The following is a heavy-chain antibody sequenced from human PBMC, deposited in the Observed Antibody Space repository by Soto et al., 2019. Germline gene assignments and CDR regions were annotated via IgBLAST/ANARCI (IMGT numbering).Heavy chain of an antibody. CDR1: GGSFSGYY. CDR2: INHSGST. V-gene: IGHV4-34*01. J-gene: IGHJ4*02. Sequence: SETLSLTCAVYGGSFSGYYWSWIRQPPGKGLEWIGEINHSGSTNYNPSLKSRVTISVDTSKNQFSLKLSSVTAADTAVYYCARGRSDTAMVTGSIYYFDYWGQGTLVTVSS. CDR3: ARGRSDTAMVTGSIYYFDY. D-gene: IGHD5-18*01.